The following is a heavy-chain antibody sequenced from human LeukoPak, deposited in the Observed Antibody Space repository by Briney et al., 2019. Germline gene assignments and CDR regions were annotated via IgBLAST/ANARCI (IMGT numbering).Heavy chain of an antibody. D-gene: IGHD2-15*01. Sequence: ERIGYIYYSGSTNYNPSLKSRVTISVDTSKNQFSLKLSSVTAADTAVYYCARGGRGLFDLWGRGTLVTVSS. V-gene: IGHV4-59*08. CDR3: ARGGRGLFDL. CDR2: IYYSGST. J-gene: IGHJ2*01.